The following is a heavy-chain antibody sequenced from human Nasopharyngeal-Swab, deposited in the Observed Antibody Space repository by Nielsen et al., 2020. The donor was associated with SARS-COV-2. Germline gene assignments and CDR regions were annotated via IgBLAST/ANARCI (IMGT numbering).Heavy chain of an antibody. CDR3: ARAVYSSSWYYFDY. Sequence: ASVKVSCKASGYTFTSYGISWVRQAPGQGLEWMGWISAYNGNTNYAQKLQGRVTMTTDTSTSTAYMELSRLRSDDTAVYYCARAVYSSSWYYFDYWGQGTLVTVSS. D-gene: IGHD6-13*01. CDR2: ISAYNGNT. J-gene: IGHJ4*02. V-gene: IGHV1-18*01. CDR1: GYTFTSYG.